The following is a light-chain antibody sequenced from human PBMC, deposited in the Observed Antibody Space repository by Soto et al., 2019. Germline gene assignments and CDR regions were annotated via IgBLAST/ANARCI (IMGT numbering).Light chain of an antibody. J-gene: IGKJ2*01. CDR1: QSVSSD. V-gene: IGKV3-15*01. CDR3: HQYDDGPYT. CDR2: GAS. Sequence: EIVLTQSPGTLSLSPGERATLSCRASQSVSSDLAWYHQKPGQAPRLLIYGASTRATGIPARFSGSGSGTEFTLTISSLQSEDFAVYYCHQYDDGPYTFGQGTKVDI.